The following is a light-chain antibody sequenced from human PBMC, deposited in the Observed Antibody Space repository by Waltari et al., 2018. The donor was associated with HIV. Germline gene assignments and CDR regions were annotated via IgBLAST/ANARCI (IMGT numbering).Light chain of an antibody. Sequence: QSALTQPPSASGSPGQSVTISCTGTSSDVGGYNYVPWYPHHPGKAPHLMIYEASQRPSGVPNRFSGSKSGNTASLTVSGLQTEDEANYYCSSYAGSNNWVFGGGTNLTVL. CDR1: SSDVGGYNY. CDR3: SSYAGSNNWV. J-gene: IGLJ3*02. V-gene: IGLV2-8*01. CDR2: EAS.